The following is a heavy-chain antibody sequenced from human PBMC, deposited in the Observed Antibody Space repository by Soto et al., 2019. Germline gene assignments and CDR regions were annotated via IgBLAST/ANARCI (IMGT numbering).Heavy chain of an antibody. J-gene: IGHJ4*02. D-gene: IGHD6-13*01. Sequence: ASVKVSCKASAYSFTNYGISWVRQAPGQGLELMGWISAYNGNINYAQKFRGRVTMTTDTSTSSAYLEVRSLRSEDTAVYYCARSGSSWNLREFDSGGQGTLVTVSS. CDR1: AYSFTNYG. CDR2: ISAYNGNI. CDR3: ARSGSSWNLREFDS. V-gene: IGHV1-18*01.